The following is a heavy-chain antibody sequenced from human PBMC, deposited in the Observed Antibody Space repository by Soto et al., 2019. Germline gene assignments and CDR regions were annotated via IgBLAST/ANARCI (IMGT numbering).Heavy chain of an antibody. CDR3: ARPVDIAMVSGMDV. D-gene: IGHD5-18*01. J-gene: IGHJ6*02. V-gene: IGHV1-69*12. Sequence: QVQLVQSGAEVKKPGSSVKVSCKASGGTFSSYAISWVRQAPGQGLEWMGGTIPIFGTANYAQKFQGRVTITADESTSTAYMELSNLRSEDTAVYYCARPVDIAMVSGMDVWGQGTTVTVSS. CDR1: GGTFSSYA. CDR2: TIPIFGTA.